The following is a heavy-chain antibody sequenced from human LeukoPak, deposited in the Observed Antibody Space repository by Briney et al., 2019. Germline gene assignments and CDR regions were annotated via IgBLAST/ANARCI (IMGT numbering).Heavy chain of an antibody. D-gene: IGHD3-16*01. CDR1: DDSISDYY. CDR2: IHNIGTS. J-gene: IGHJ4*02. Sequence: SETLSLTCTVSDDSISDYYRGWIRQPPGKGLEWIGYIHNIGTSTYNLFLKSRVTISADTSKNQFSLKLNSMTTADTAVYYCTRGAGWLIDYWGQGILVTVSS. CDR3: TRGAGWLIDY. V-gene: IGHV4-59*01.